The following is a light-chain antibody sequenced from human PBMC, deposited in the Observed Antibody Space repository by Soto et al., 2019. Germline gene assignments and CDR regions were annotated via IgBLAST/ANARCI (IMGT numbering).Light chain of an antibody. J-gene: IGKJ5*01. CDR3: TLSACLPNR. CDR2: GAS. CDR1: QSVSSRY. V-gene: IGKV3-20*01. Sequence: TLSAVALSLYTGERATLSCRARQSVSSRYLAWYQQKPGQAPRLLIYGASSRASGIPGRFTGSGSGTDFTLTINFFQAEDVAVYCSTLSACLPNRFAEGTSLDIK.